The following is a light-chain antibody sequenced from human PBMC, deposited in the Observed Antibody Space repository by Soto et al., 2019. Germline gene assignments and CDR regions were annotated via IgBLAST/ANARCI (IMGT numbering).Light chain of an antibody. V-gene: IGLV1-40*01. CDR3: QSYDSSLSGSVV. CDR2: GNN. J-gene: IGLJ2*01. Sequence: QSVLTQSPSVSGAPGQRVTISCTGSSSNIGAGYDVHWYQQLPVKAPKLLIFGNNNRPSGVPDRFSGSKSGTSASLAITGLQAEDEADYYCQSYDSSLSGSVVFGGGTQLTVL. CDR1: SSNIGAGYD.